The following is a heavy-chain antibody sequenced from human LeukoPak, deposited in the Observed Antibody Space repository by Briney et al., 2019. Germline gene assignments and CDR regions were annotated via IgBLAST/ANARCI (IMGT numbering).Heavy chain of an antibody. D-gene: IGHD1-7*01. CDR3: ARQRGTSKTYFFDGLDV. Sequence: GESLKISCKGSGYAFNTNWIGWVRQQPGKGLEWMGIIYPGGSDARYSPSFQGQVTISADQSISTAYLQWSSLKASDTAIYYCARQRGTSKTYFFDGLDVWGQGTTVTVSS. V-gene: IGHV5-51*01. J-gene: IGHJ6*02. CDR2: IYPGGSDA. CDR1: GYAFNTNW.